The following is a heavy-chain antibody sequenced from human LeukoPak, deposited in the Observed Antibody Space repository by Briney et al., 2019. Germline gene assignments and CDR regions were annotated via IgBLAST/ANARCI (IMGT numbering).Heavy chain of an antibody. CDR3: ARGSYYYDSSGPDY. Sequence: QPGGSLRLSCAASGFTFSSYVMHWVRQAPGKGLEWVAVISYDGSNKYYADSVKGRFTISRDNSKNTLYLQMNSLRAEDTAVYYCARGSYYYDSSGPDYWGQGTLVTVSS. J-gene: IGHJ4*02. D-gene: IGHD3-22*01. V-gene: IGHV3-30*04. CDR1: GFTFSSYV. CDR2: ISYDGSNK.